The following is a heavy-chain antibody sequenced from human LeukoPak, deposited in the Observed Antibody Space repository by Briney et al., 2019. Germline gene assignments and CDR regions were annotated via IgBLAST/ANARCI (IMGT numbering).Heavy chain of an antibody. CDR2: ISSSSSYI. D-gene: IGHD2-2*01. J-gene: IGHJ4*02. CDR3: ARGGDIVVVPVHFDY. Sequence: GGSLRLSCAASGFTFSSYSMNWVRQAPGKGLEWVSSISSSSSYIYYADSVKGRFTISRDNAKNSLYLQMNSLRAEDTAVYYCARGGDIVVVPVHFDYWGQGTLVTVSS. V-gene: IGHV3-21*01. CDR1: GFTFSSYS.